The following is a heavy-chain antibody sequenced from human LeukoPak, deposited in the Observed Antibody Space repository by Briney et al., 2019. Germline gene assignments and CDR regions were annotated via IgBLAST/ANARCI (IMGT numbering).Heavy chain of an antibody. V-gene: IGHV3-30*02. CDR3: ARETKRFGELLGGWQYYFDY. Sequence: GGSLRLSCAASGFTFSSYGMHWVRQAPGKGLEWVAFIRYDGSNKYYADSVKGRFTISRDNSKNTLYLQMNGLRAEDTAVYYCARETKRFGELLGGWQYYFDYWGQGTLVTVSS. CDR1: GFTFSSYG. J-gene: IGHJ4*02. CDR2: IRYDGSNK. D-gene: IGHD3-10*01.